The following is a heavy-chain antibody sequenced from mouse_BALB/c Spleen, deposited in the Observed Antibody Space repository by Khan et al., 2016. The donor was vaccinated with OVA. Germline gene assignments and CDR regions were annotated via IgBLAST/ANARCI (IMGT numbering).Heavy chain of an antibody. J-gene: IGHJ2*01. D-gene: IGHD1-2*01. CDR1: GYSITSGYG. V-gene: IGHV3-2*02. Sequence: EVQLQESGPGLVKPSQSLSLTCTVTGYSITSGYGWNWIRQFPGNKLEWMGYISYSGSTNYNPSLKSRIFITRDTPKNHFFLQLNSVTTEDTATYYCARTARIKYWGEGTTLTVSS. CDR3: ARTARIKY. CDR2: ISYSGST.